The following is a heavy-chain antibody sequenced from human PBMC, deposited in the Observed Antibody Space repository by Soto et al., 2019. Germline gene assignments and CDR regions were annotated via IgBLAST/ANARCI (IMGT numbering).Heavy chain of an antibody. CDR2: INHSGST. V-gene: IGHV4-34*01. CDR3: AREQYYGSGSPTRYFDY. D-gene: IGHD3-10*01. J-gene: IGHJ4*02. Sequence: PSETLSLTCAVYGGSFSGYYWSWIRQPPGKGLEWIGEINHSGSTNYNPSLESRVTISVDTSKNQFSLKLSSVTAADTAVYYCAREQYYGSGSPTRYFDYWGQGTLVTVSS. CDR1: GGSFSGYY.